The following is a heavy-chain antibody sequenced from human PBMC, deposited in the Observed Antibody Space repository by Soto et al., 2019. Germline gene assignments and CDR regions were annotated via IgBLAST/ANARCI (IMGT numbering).Heavy chain of an antibody. CDR1: GFTFSSYW. V-gene: IGHV3-7*01. D-gene: IGHD3-3*01. CDR2: IKQDGSEK. Sequence: EVQLVESGGGLVQPGGSLRLSCAASGFTFSSYWMSWFRQAAGKGLEWVANIKQDGSEKYYVDSVRGRFTISRDNAKNSLYLQMNSLRAEDTAVYYCARQVTIFGVVNGPNYYFGYWGQGTLVTVSS. CDR3: ARQVTIFGVVNGPNYYFGY. J-gene: IGHJ4*02.